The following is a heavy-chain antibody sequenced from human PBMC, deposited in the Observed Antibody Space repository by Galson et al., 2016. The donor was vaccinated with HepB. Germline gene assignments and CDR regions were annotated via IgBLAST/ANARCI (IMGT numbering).Heavy chain of an antibody. Sequence: SLRLSCAASGFSFAAAWMSWVRQTPGKRLEWVGHIRTPSEGATEGDSVTYAAPVKDRFIISRDDLRRMLYLEMNSVTTEDTAVYYCVTYGAGRKFDFWGQGTLVTVSS. CDR2: IRTPSEGATEGDSV. D-gene: IGHD3-10*01. CDR1: GFSFAAAW. CDR3: VTYGAGRKFDF. V-gene: IGHV3-15*01. J-gene: IGHJ4*02.